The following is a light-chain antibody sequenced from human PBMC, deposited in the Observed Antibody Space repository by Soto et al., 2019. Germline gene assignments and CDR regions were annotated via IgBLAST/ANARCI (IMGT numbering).Light chain of an antibody. J-gene: IGLJ1*01. CDR2: DVS. Sequence: QSALTQPASVSGSPGQSITISCTGTSREVGGYNYVSWYQQHPGKAPKLMIYDVSSRPSGVSDRFPGSKSGNTASLTISGLQAEDEADYYCSSYTSSSTYVFGTGTKVTVL. CDR1: SREVGGYNY. CDR3: SSYTSSSTYV. V-gene: IGLV2-14*01.